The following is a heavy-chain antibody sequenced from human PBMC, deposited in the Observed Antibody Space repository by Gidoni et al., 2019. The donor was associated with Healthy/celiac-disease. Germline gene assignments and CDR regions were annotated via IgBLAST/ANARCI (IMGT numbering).Heavy chain of an antibody. CDR3: ARVRYSSGWFPDY. D-gene: IGHD6-19*01. V-gene: IGHV1-69*06. CDR2: IIPIFGTA. CDR1: GGTFSSYA. J-gene: IGHJ4*02. Sequence: VQLVQSGAEVKKPGSSVKVSCKASGGTFSSYAISWVRQAPGHVLEWMGGIIPIFGTANYAQKFQGRVTITADKSTSTAYMELSSLRSEDTAVYYCARVRYSSGWFPDYWGQGTLVTVSS.